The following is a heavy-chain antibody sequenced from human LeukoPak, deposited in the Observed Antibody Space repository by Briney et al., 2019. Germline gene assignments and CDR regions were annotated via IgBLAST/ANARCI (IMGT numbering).Heavy chain of an antibody. V-gene: IGHV3-23*01. J-gene: IGHJ4*02. CDR1: GFTFSSYA. CDR2: HGGSGSST. CDR3: ARDPHDFPSGYSYYFDF. D-gene: IGHD3-3*01. Sequence: GGSLRLSCAASGFTFSSYAMSWVRLAPGRGLEWVSPHGGSGSSTYYADSVKGRFTISRDNSESTLYLQMNSLRAEDTAVYYCARDPHDFPSGYSYYFDFWGRGTLVTVSS.